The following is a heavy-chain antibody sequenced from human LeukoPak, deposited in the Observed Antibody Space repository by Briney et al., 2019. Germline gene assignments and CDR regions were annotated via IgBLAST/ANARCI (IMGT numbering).Heavy chain of an antibody. D-gene: IGHD5-12*01. J-gene: IGHJ5*02. CDR2: ISGSGGST. CDR3: ARSGYSGYDYAGNWFDP. Sequence: GGSLRLSCAASGFTFSSYGMSWVRQAPGKGLEWVSAISGSGGSTYYADSVKGRFTISRDNYKNTLYLQMNSMRAEDTAVYYCARSGYSGYDYAGNWFDPWGQGTLVTVSS. V-gene: IGHV3-23*01. CDR1: GFTFSSYG.